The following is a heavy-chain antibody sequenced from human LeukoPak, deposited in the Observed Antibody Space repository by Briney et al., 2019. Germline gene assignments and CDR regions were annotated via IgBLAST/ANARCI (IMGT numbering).Heavy chain of an antibody. CDR1: GGSISSYY. V-gene: IGHV4-59*01. D-gene: IGHD2-2*01. Sequence: SETLSLTCTVSGGSISSYYWSWIRQPPRKGLEWVGYIYYSGSTNYNPSLKSRVTISVDTSKNQFSLKLRSVTAADTAVCYCARLYCSSTSCHYHWFDPWGQGTLVTVSS. CDR3: ARLYCSSTSCHYHWFDP. CDR2: IYYSGST. J-gene: IGHJ5*02.